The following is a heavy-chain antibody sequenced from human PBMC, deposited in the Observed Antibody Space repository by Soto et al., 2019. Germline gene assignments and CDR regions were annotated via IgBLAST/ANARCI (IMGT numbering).Heavy chain of an antibody. CDR1: GDSISSADYC. V-gene: IGHV4-30-4*01. D-gene: IGHD1-1*01. CDR3: ARDLWVEPELYYYGMDV. J-gene: IGHJ6*02. Sequence: QVQLQESGPGLVRPSQTLSLTCTVSGDSISSADYCWSWIRQTPGKSLEWIGHVFYSGTTYYKPSLKSRLTISVDTSKNHFSLRLSSVTAADTAVYYCARDLWVEPELYYYGMDVWAQGTTVTVSS. CDR2: VFYSGTT.